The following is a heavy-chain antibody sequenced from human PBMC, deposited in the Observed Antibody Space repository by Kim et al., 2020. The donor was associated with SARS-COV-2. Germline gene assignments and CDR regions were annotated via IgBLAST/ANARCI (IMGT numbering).Heavy chain of an antibody. D-gene: IGHD2-15*01. Sequence: GGSLRLSCTASGFTFGDYAMSWVRQAPGKGLEWVGFIRSKAYGGTTEYAASVKGRCTISRDDCKSIAYLQMNSLKTEDTAVYYCTRDRIGAFDYWGQGTLVTVSS. V-gene: IGHV3-49*04. CDR3: TRDRIGAFDY. CDR1: GFTFGDYA. CDR2: IRSKAYGGTT. J-gene: IGHJ4*02.